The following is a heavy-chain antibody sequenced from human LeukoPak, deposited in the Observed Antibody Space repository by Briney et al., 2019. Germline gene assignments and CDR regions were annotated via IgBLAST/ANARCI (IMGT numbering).Heavy chain of an antibody. V-gene: IGHV4-39*07. J-gene: IGHJ5*02. Sequence: SETLSLTCTVSGGSISSTIYYWGWIRQPPGKGLEWIGSIYYRGSTYYNPSLKSRVAISVDMSKNQFSLKLSSVTAADTAVYYCARDSRSGWGNWFDPWGQGTLVTVSS. CDR1: GGSISSTIYY. D-gene: IGHD6-19*01. CDR3: ARDSRSGWGNWFDP. CDR2: IYYRGST.